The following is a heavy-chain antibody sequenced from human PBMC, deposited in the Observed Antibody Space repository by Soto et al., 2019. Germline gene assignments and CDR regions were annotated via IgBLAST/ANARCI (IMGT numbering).Heavy chain of an antibody. Sequence: SETLSFTCTVSGGSVSSGSYYWSWIRQPPGKGLEWIGYIYYSGSTNYNPSLKSRVTISVDTSKNQFSLKLSSVTAADTAVYYCARDGRNDFWSGYYTAYYGMDVWGQGTTVTVSS. CDR1: GGSVSSGSYY. CDR2: IYYSGST. CDR3: ARDGRNDFWSGYYTAYYGMDV. J-gene: IGHJ6*02. V-gene: IGHV4-61*01. D-gene: IGHD3-3*01.